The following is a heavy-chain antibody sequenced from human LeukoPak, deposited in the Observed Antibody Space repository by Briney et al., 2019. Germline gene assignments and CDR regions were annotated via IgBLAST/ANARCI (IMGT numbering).Heavy chain of an antibody. CDR3: VTRGYCSSTSCPSDY. Sequence: GGSLRLSCAASGFTFSSYAMSWVRQAPGKGREWVSAISGSGGSTYYADSVKGRFTISRDNSKNTLYLQMNSLRAEDTAVYYCVTRGYCSSTSCPSDYWGQGTMVTVSS. CDR1: GFTFSSYA. D-gene: IGHD2-2*01. V-gene: IGHV3-23*01. CDR2: ISGSGGST. J-gene: IGHJ4*02.